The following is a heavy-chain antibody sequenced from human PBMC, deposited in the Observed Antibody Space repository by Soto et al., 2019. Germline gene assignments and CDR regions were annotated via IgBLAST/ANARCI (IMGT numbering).Heavy chain of an antibody. Sequence: QVQLVQSGAEVKKPGSSVKVSCKASGGTFSSYAISWVRQAPGQGLEWMGGVIPIFGTANYAQKFQGRVTITADESTSTAYMELSSLRSEDTAVYYCARDLPTGYNFAWFDPWGQGTLVTVSS. CDR1: GGTFSSYA. CDR2: VIPIFGTA. V-gene: IGHV1-69*12. D-gene: IGHD5-12*01. CDR3: ARDLPTGYNFAWFDP. J-gene: IGHJ5*02.